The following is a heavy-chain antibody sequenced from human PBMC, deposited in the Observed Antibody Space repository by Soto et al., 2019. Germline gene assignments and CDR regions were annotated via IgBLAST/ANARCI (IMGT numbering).Heavy chain of an antibody. CDR1: GFTFDDYA. Sequence: EVQLVESGGGLVQPGRSLRLSCAASGFTFDDYAMHWVRQAPGKGLEWVSGISWNSGSIGYADSVKGRFTISRDNAKNSLYLQMNSLRAEDTALYYCARGVGFGEGDYYDYYGMDVWGQGTTVTVSS. D-gene: IGHD3-10*01. CDR3: ARGVGFGEGDYYDYYGMDV. V-gene: IGHV3-9*01. CDR2: ISWNSGSI. J-gene: IGHJ6*02.